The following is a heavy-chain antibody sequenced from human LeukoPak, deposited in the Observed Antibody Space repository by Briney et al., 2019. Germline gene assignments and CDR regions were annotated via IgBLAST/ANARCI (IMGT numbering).Heavy chain of an antibody. CDR2: IIPIFGTA. CDR1: GGTFSSYA. V-gene: IGHV1-69*05. Sequence: ASVKVSCKASGGTFSSYAISWVRQAPGQGLEWMGGIIPIFGTANYAQKFQGRVTITTDEPTSTAYMELSSLRSEDTAVYYCARLIDDCSGGSCYRPNYYYYMDVWGKGTTVTVSS. J-gene: IGHJ6*03. D-gene: IGHD2-15*01. CDR3: ARLIDDCSGGSCYRPNYYYYMDV.